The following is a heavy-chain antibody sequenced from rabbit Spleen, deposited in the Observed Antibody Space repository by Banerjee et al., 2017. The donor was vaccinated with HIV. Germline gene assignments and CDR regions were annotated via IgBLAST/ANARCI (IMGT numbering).Heavy chain of an antibody. CDR3: ARDAGTGDYIDVYFNL. J-gene: IGHJ4*01. D-gene: IGHD8-1*01. V-gene: IGHV1S45*01. CDR2: IEGGSSAFS. CDR1: GVSFSSNHY. Sequence: QEQLVEYGGDLVQPEGSLTLTCTASGVSFSSNHYMCWVRQAPGKGLEWIACIEGGSSAFSYFASWAKGRFTISKTSSTTVTLQMTSLTAADTATYFCARDAGTGDYIDVYFNLWGPGTLVTVS.